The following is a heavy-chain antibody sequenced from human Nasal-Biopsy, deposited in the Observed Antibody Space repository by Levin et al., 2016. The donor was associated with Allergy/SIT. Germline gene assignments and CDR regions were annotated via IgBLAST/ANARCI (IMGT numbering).Heavy chain of an antibody. D-gene: IGHD5-18*01. Sequence: ASVKVSCKASGGTFNSFAFSWVRQAPGQGLEWMGWISAHNGNTDYAQKFQGRVTMTTDTSTSTAYMELRSLRSDDTAVYYCARDLTVAGGYTYEYYFDYWGQGTLVTVSS. CDR1: GGTFNSFA. V-gene: IGHV1-18*01. J-gene: IGHJ4*02. CDR2: ISAHNGNT. CDR3: ARDLTVAGGYTYEYYFDY.